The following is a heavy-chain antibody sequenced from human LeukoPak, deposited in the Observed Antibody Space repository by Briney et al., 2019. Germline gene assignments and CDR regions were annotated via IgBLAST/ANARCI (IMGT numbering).Heavy chain of an antibody. J-gene: IGHJ3*01. CDR3: AKRLRFLEDAF. Sequence: GGSLRLSCAVSGFTFSDYSMNWVRQPPGKGLEWISYISTGGDTIYYADSVKGRFTISSDNAKRSLYLQMNSLRAEDSAVYYCAKRLRFLEDAF. CDR2: ISTGGDTI. CDR1: GFTFSDYS. D-gene: IGHD3-3*01. V-gene: IGHV3-48*01.